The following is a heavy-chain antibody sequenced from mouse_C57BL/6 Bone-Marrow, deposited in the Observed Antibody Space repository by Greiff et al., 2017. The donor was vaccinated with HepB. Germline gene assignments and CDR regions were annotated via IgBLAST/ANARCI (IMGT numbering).Heavy chain of an antibody. J-gene: IGHJ4*01. Sequence: LVESGPELVKPGASVKISCKASGYAFSSSWMNWVKQRPGKGLEWIGRIYPGDGDTNYNGKFKGKATLTADKSSSTAYMQLSSLTSEDSAVYFCARSAYYYGSSYGGDYWGQGTSVTVSS. CDR1: GYAFSSSW. CDR3: ARSAYYYGSSYGGDY. CDR2: IYPGDGDT. D-gene: IGHD1-1*01. V-gene: IGHV1-82*01.